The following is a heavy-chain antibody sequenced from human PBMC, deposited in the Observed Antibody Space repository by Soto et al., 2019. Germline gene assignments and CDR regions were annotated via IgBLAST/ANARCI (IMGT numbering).Heavy chain of an antibody. CDR3: AKAFDYSNYYYYGMDV. CDR2: ISGSGGST. Sequence: EVQLLESGGGLVQPGGSLRLSCAASGFTFSSYAMSWVRQAPGKGLEWVSAISGSGGSTYYADSVKGRFTISRDNSKNXLYLQMNSLRAEDTAVYYCAKAFDYSNYYYYGMDVWGQGTTVTVSS. J-gene: IGHJ6*02. CDR1: GFTFSSYA. V-gene: IGHV3-23*01. D-gene: IGHD4-4*01.